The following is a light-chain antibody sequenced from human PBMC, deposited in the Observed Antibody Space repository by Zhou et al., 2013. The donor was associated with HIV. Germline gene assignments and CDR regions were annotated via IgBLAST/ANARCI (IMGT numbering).Light chain of an antibody. CDR1: QSISNY. CDR2: AAS. V-gene: IGKV1-39*01. Sequence: DIQMTQSPSSLSASVGDRVTITCRASQSISNYLNWFQQKPGKAPKLLIYAASRLQSGVPSRFSGSGSGTDFTLTISSLQPEDVATYYCQQSYNTPHTFGQGTKLEIK. J-gene: IGKJ2*01. CDR3: QQSYNTPHT.